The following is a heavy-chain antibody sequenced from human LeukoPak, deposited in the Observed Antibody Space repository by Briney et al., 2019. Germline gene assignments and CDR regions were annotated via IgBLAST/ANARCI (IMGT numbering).Heavy chain of an antibody. CDR3: ATSDTVSTYNWFDP. Sequence: SETLSLTCNVSGGSISSNTYFWGWIRRPPGKGLEWIGSIRYSGSTYYNPSLKSRVTISVDTSKNQFSLNLSSLTVADTAVYYCATSDTVSTYNWFDPWGQGTLVTVS. D-gene: IGHD5/OR15-5a*01. CDR2: IRYSGST. CDR1: GGSISSNTYF. V-gene: IGHV4-39*01. J-gene: IGHJ5*02.